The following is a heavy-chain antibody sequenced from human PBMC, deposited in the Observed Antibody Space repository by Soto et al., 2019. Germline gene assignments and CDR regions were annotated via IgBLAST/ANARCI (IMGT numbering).Heavy chain of an antibody. J-gene: IGHJ5*02. CDR3: ARREYASGYSYWFDP. CDR2: ISYTGST. Sequence: ASETLSLTCTVSGGSVTSYYWTWIRQSPGKNLDWIGHISYTGSTNYNPSLESRVTISVDTSKNQVTLKLTSVTAADTAFYYCARREYASGYSYWFDPWGPGTLVTVSS. V-gene: IGHV4-59*08. CDR1: GGSVTSYY. D-gene: IGHD5-12*01.